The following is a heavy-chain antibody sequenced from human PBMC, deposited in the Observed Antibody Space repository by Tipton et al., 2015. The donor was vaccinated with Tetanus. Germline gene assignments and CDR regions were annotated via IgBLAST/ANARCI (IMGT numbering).Heavy chain of an antibody. V-gene: IGHV4-31*03. D-gene: IGHD3-10*01. J-gene: IGHJ6*02. Sequence: TLSLTCNVSGASINAGGYLWTWVRQLPGQGLEWIGEINYDGSTNYSPSLKSRVTLSLDTTKKQVSLKLSSVTGADTAVYYCARGDYYGSGTYDVWGQGTTVTVPS. CDR2: INYDGST. CDR3: ARGDYYGSGTYDV. CDR1: GASINAGGYL.